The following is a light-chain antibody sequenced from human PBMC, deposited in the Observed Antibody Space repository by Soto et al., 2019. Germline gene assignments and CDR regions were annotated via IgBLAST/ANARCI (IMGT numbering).Light chain of an antibody. V-gene: IGKV3-20*01. CDR3: QQYGISPYT. CDR1: QSVSSSY. J-gene: IGKJ2*01. Sequence: EIVLTQSPGTLSFSPGERATLSCRASQSVSSSYLAWYQQKPGQAPRLLIYGASSRATGIPDRFSGSGSGTDFTLTVSRLEPEDVAVYYCQQYGISPYTFGQGTKLEIK. CDR2: GAS.